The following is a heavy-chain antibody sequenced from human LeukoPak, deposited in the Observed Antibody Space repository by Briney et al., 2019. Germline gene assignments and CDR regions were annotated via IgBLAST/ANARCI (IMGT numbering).Heavy chain of an antibody. CDR2: INPADSDT. V-gene: IGHV5-51*01. CDR1: GYIFTHYW. Sequence: GASLQISCKGSGYIFTHYWIGWVRQMPGKGLEWMGIINPADSDTRYSPSFQGQVLISADKSISTAYLHWGSLKASDTAMYFCARRRSSTSDAVDIWGQGTMVTVS. CDR3: ARRRSSTSDAVDI. J-gene: IGHJ3*02.